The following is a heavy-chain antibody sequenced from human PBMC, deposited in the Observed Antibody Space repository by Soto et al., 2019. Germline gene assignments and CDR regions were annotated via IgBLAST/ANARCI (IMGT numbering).Heavy chain of an antibody. CDR2: IYYSGST. CDR3: ARRVGRDGYKNLNWFDP. CDR1: GGSISSSSYY. J-gene: IGHJ5*02. V-gene: IGHV4-39*01. Sequence: ASETLSLTCTVSGGSISSSSYYWGWIRQPPGKGLEWIGSIYYSGSTYYNPSLKSRVTISVDTSKNQFSLKLSSVTAADTAVYYCARRVGRDGYKNLNWFDPWGQGTLVTVSS. D-gene: IGHD5-12*01.